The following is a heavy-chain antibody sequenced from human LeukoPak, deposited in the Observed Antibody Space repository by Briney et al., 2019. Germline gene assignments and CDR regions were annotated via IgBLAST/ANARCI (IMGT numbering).Heavy chain of an antibody. V-gene: IGHV4-34*01. CDR3: ARTRIAARHYFDY. J-gene: IGHJ4*02. Sequence: LETLSLTCAVYGGSFSGYYWSWIRQPPGKGLEWIGEINHSGSTNYNPSLKSRVTISVDTSKNQFSLKLSSVTAADTAVYYCARTRIAARHYFDYWGQGTLVTVSS. CDR2: INHSGST. D-gene: IGHD6-6*01. CDR1: GGSFSGYY.